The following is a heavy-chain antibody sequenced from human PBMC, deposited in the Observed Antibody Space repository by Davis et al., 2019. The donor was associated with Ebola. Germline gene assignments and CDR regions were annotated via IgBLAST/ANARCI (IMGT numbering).Heavy chain of an antibody. J-gene: IGHJ4*02. D-gene: IGHD3-3*01. CDR3: AKDATIFGVVIIRPYFDY. Sequence: PGGSLRLSCAASGFTFSDYYMSWIRQAPGKGLEWVSYISSSGSTIYYADSVKGRLTISRDNSKNTLYLQMNSLRAEDTAVYYCAKDATIFGVVIIRPYFDYWGQGTLVTVSS. CDR2: ISSSGSTI. V-gene: IGHV3-11*01. CDR1: GFTFSDYY.